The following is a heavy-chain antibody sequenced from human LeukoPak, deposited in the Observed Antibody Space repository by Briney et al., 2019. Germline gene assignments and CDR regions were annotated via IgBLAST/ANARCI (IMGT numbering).Heavy chain of an antibody. V-gene: IGHV1-46*01. CDR1: GYTFTSYY. CDR3: AREYDYVWGSYRSLGY. D-gene: IGHD3-16*02. CDR2: INPSGGST. Sequence: AASVKVSCKASGYTFTSYYMHWVRQAPGQGLEWMGIINPSGGSTSYAQKFQGRVTMTRDTSTSTVYVELSSLRSEDTAVYYCAREYDYVWGSYRSLGYWGQGTLVTVSS. J-gene: IGHJ4*02.